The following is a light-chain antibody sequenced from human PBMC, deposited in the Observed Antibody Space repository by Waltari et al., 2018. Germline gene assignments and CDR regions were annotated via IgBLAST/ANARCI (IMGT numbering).Light chain of an antibody. CDR2: YKSDSDK. J-gene: IGLJ2*01. CDR1: SGMNVGPYR. CDR3: MICHSSACV. V-gene: IGLV5-45*03. Sequence: QSVLTQPSSLSASPGASPSLTCSLRSGMNVGPYRIYWYQQKPGSPPQYLLTYKSDSDKQLGSCVLRCFSGSNDVAADAVILLVAGFQSEDDADYYCMICHSSACVFGGG.